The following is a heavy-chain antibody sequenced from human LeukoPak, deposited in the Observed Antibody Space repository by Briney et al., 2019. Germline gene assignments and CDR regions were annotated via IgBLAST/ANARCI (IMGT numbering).Heavy chain of an antibody. CDR1: GFTFSSYA. D-gene: IGHD3-22*01. Sequence: GGSLRLSCAASGFTFSSYAMSWVRQAPGKGLEWVSAISGSGGSTYYADSVKGRFTISRDNSKNTLYLQMNSLRAEDTAVYYCAKEAYYYDSSGYYYANASDIWGQGTMVTVSS. J-gene: IGHJ3*02. CDR2: ISGSGGST. V-gene: IGHV3-23*01. CDR3: AKEAYYYDSSGYYYANASDI.